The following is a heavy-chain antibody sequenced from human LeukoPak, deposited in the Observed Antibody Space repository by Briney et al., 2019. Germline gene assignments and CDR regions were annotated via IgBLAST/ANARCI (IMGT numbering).Heavy chain of an antibody. CDR1: GFTFSSYW. CDR3: ARDYCSSTSCSHFDY. D-gene: IGHD2-2*01. Sequence: GGSLRLSCAASGFTFSSYWMSWVRQAPGKGLEWVANIKQDGSEKYYVDSVKGRFTIPRDNAKNSLYLQMNSLRAEDTAVYYCARDYCSSTSCSHFDYWGQGTLVTVSS. CDR2: IKQDGSEK. V-gene: IGHV3-7*01. J-gene: IGHJ4*02.